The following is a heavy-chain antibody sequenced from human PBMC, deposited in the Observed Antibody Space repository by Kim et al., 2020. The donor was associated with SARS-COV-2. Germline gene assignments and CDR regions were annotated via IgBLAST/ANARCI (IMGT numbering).Heavy chain of an antibody. V-gene: IGHV3-30*04. CDR2: ISYDGSNK. CDR3: ARDGDYYGSSEDIALYNWFDP. D-gene: IGHD3-22*01. J-gene: IGHJ5*02. Sequence: GGSLRLSCAASGFTFSSYAMHWVRQAPGKEPEWVAVISYDGSNKYYADSVKGRFTISRDNSKNTLYLQMNSLRAEDTAVYNCARDGDYYGSSEDIALYNWFDPWGQGTLVTVSS. CDR1: GFTFSSYA.